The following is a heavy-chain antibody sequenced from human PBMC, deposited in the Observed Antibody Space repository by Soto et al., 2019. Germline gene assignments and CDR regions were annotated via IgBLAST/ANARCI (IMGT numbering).Heavy chain of an antibody. Sequence: GGSLRLSCVASKFSFSDYFMHWIRQSPGKGREWVAKITSTTGYTVYADSVRGRFIVSRDNARSSVYLQMSRLSVEDTAVYYCARGSFAPPSSYQDPFHMCGQGTMVTVS. J-gene: IGHJ3*02. CDR1: KFSFSDYF. CDR2: ITSTTGYT. D-gene: IGHD3-16*02. CDR3: ARGSFAPPSSYQDPFHM. V-gene: IGHV3-11*06.